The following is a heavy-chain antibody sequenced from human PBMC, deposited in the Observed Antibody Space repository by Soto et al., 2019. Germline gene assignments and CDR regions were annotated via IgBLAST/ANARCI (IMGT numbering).Heavy chain of an antibody. CDR3: ARHGVGSFWYFDI. D-gene: IGHD1-26*01. CDR2: ISAYNGKT. CDR1: GNTFMSYG. Sequence: QVQLVQSGGEVKKPGASVKVSCKASGNTFMSYGFSWVRQAPGQGLEWMGWISAYNGKTDYAQKVQDRVIMTRDTVTSTVYMELTSLTSDDTAVYFCARHGVGSFWYFDIWGRGPLVSVSS. V-gene: IGHV1-18*01. J-gene: IGHJ2*01.